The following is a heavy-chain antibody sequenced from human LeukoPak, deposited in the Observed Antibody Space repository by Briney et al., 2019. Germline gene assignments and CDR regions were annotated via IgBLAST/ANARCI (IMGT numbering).Heavy chain of an antibody. J-gene: IGHJ2*01. D-gene: IGHD4/OR15-4a*01. CDR1: GGSISSYY. V-gene: IGHV4-4*07. Sequence: ASETLSLTCTVSGGSISSYYWSWIRQPAGKGLEWVGRIYTSGSTNYNPSLKSRVTMSIDTSKKQFSLKLNSVTAADTAVYYCERVYGGNPNWYFDLWGRGTLVTVSS. CDR2: IYTSGST. CDR3: ERVYGGNPNWYFDL.